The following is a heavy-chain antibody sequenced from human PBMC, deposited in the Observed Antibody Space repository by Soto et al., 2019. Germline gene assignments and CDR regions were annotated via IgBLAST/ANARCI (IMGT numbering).Heavy chain of an antibody. CDR3: ASVEMAAYF. D-gene: IGHD6-19*01. V-gene: IGHV3-30*03. CDR1: GFTFSNYG. Sequence: QVQLVESGGGVVQPGRSLRLSCAASGFTFSNYGMHWVRQAPGKGLEWVAVISYDGSYKHSGDSVKGRFTISRDNSKNTLYLQMNSLRPKDTAIYYCASVEMAAYFWGQGTLVTVSS. J-gene: IGHJ4*02. CDR2: ISYDGSYK.